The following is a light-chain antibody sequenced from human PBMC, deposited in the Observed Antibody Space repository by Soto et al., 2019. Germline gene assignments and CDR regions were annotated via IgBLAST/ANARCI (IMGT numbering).Light chain of an antibody. CDR3: QQANSLPIT. Sequence: DIQMTQSPSTLSATVGDRVIITCRVSQDISTSLAWYQQVPGKAPKLLIYAASTLQSAVPSRFSGSGSGTDFTLTIISLQPHDFATYYCQQANSLPITFGQGTRLENK. J-gene: IGKJ5*01. CDR1: QDISTS. CDR2: AAS. V-gene: IGKV1-12*01.